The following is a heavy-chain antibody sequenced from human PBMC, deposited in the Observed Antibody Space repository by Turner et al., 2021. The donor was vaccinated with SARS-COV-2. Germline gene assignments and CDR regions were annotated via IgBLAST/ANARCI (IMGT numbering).Heavy chain of an antibody. D-gene: IGHD1-26*01. CDR1: GFTFSSYA. V-gene: IGHV3-15*01. J-gene: IGHJ4*02. CDR3: TTRSGSFDY. CDR2: IKSKTDGGTT. Sequence: EVQLLESGGGLVQPGGSLRLSCAASGFTFSSYAMNWVRQAPGKGLEWVGRIKSKTDGGTTDYAAPVKDRFTISRDDSKNTMYLQMSSLKTEDTALYYCTTRSGSFDYWGQGTLVTVSS.